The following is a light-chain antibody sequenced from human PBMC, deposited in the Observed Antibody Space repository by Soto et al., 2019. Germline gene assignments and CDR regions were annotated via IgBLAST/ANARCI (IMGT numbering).Light chain of an antibody. CDR2: GTS. Sequence: EIVLTQSPGTLSLSPGDRATLSCRASQSLSVSYIAWYQQRPGQAPRLLIYGTSTRATGIPDRFSGSGSGKVFTLAISRLEPEDFAVYYCHQCGDSPQTFGQGTKVEI. J-gene: IGKJ1*01. CDR1: QSLSVSY. V-gene: IGKV3-20*01. CDR3: HQCGDSPQT.